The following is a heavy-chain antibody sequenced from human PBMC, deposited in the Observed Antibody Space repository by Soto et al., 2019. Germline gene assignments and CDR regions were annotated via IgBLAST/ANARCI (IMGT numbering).Heavy chain of an antibody. Sequence: QVELVQSGPEVKKPGASVKVSCKTSGYSFSIYGITWVRQAPGQGLEWMGWINTYNGNTNYAQNLQGRVSMTTDTFTSTVYMDLRSLRSDDTAVYYCARAMAPDHSDHWGQGTRVTVSS. CDR3: ARAMAPDHSDH. CDR2: INTYNGNT. CDR1: GYSFSIYG. V-gene: IGHV1-18*01. D-gene: IGHD3-10*01. J-gene: IGHJ4*02.